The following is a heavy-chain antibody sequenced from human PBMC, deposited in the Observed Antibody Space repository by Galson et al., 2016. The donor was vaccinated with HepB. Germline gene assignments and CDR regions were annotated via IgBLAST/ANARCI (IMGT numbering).Heavy chain of an antibody. D-gene: IGHD6-6*01. Sequence: SVKVSCKASGYTFTSDAMHWLRQAPGQRLEWMGWINVVNGETKFSQKFQGRVTITRDTSASTAHMALTSLRSADTAVYFCARGVGLHSTSAAFDYWGQGTLITVSS. V-gene: IGHV1-3*01. CDR1: GYTFTSDA. CDR3: ARGVGLHSTSAAFDY. J-gene: IGHJ4*02. CDR2: INVVNGET.